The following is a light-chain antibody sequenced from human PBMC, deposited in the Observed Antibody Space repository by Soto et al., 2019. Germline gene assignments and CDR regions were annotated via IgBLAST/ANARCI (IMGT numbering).Light chain of an antibody. CDR2: TLS. CDR1: QSLLDSDGGNTY. V-gene: IGKV2-40*01. J-gene: IGKJ5*01. CDR3: MQRIEFPIT. Sequence: DVVMTQAPLSLSVTPGEPASTSCRSSQSLLDSDGGNTYVDWYLQRPGQSPQLLIYTLSSRASGVPDRFSGRVSRTDFTPKIRRVEAGDVGVYYCMQRIEFPITFGQGTRLEV.